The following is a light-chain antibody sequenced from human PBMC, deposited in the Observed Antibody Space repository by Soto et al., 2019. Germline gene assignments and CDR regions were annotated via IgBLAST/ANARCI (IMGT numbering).Light chain of an antibody. V-gene: IGLV2-14*01. CDR1: SSDIGGYYY. Sequence: QSALTQPASVSGSPGQSITISCTGTSSDIGGYYYVSWYQHHPGKAPKLMIYQVTNRPSGVSHRFSGSKSGNTASLTISGLQAEDGADYYCTSYSSSSTFYVFGPGTKVTVL. CDR2: QVT. CDR3: TSYSSSSTFYV. J-gene: IGLJ1*01.